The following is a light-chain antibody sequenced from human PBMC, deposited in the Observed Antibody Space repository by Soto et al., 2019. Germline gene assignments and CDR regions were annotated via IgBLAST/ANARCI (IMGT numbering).Light chain of an antibody. J-gene: IGKJ1*01. V-gene: IGKV3-20*01. CDR1: QSVSLS. CDR2: GAS. Sequence: EIVLTQSPATLSVSLGDSATLSCRASQSVSLSLAWYQMRPGQPPRLLIYGASTRATDIPARFSGSGSGTDFTLTISRLEPEDFAVYYCQQYGSSGTFGQGTKVDIK. CDR3: QQYGSSGT.